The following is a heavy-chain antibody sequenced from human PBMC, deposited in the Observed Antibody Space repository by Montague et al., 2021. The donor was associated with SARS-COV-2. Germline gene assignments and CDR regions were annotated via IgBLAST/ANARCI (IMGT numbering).Heavy chain of an antibody. CDR1: RGSISSGGNY. CDR2: ITHSGNI. D-gene: IGHD2-21*01. Sequence: TLSLTCTVSRGSISSGGNYWSWIRQHPVKGLEWIGEITHSGNIKYNPSLQNRVTMSVDKSKNQFSLKLTSATAADTATYYCARGQVTAFAILIVFPAAGALDAWGRGTTVTVSS. V-gene: IGHV4-31*03. J-gene: IGHJ3*01. CDR3: ARGQVTAFAILIVFPAAGALDA.